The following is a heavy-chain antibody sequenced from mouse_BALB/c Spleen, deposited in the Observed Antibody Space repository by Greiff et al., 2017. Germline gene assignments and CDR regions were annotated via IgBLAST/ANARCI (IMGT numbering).Heavy chain of an antibody. CDR3: AREPYGKERYFDV. D-gene: IGHD2-1*01. CDR2: INPYNDGT. CDR1: GYTFTSYV. J-gene: IGHJ1*01. Sequence: EVQVVESGPELVKPGASVKMSCKASGYTFTSYVMHWVKQKPGQGLEWIGYINPYNDGTKYNEKFKGKATLTSDKSSSTAYMELSSLTSEDSAVYYCAREPYGKERYFDVWGAGTTVTVSS. V-gene: IGHV1-14*01.